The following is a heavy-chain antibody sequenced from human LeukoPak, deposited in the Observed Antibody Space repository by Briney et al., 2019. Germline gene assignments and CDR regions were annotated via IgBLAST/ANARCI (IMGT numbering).Heavy chain of an antibody. Sequence: PSETLSLTCAVYGGSFSGYYWSWIRQPPGKGLELIGEINHSGSTNYNPSLKSRVTISVDTSKNQFSLKLSSVTAADTAVYYCASPDTAMVIFDYWGQGTLVTVSS. D-gene: IGHD5-18*01. CDR1: GGSFSGYY. J-gene: IGHJ4*02. CDR3: ASPDTAMVIFDY. CDR2: INHSGST. V-gene: IGHV4-34*01.